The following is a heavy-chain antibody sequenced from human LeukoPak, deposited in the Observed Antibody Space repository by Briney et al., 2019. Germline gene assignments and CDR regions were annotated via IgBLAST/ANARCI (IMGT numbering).Heavy chain of an antibody. CDR1: GGSISSSSYY. CDR3: AKGDTAMVPLDY. CDR2: ISGSGGST. V-gene: IGHV3-23*01. Sequence: ETLSLTCTVSGGSISSSSYYWGWIRQPPGKGLEWVSAISGSGGSTYYADSVKGRFTISRDNSKNTLYLQMNSLRAEDTAVYYCAKGDTAMVPLDYWGQGTLVTVSS. D-gene: IGHD5-18*01. J-gene: IGHJ4*02.